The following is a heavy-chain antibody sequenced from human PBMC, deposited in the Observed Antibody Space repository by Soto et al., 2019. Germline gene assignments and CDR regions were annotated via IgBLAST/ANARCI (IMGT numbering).Heavy chain of an antibody. D-gene: IGHD3-3*01. V-gene: IGHV1-8*01. CDR3: ARERKFYFWRKGLDV. Sequence: QVHLVQSGAEVKKPGASVKVSCKASGYTFTSYDINWVRQAPGQGLEWLGWMDPNSGVTGYAQKFQGRVSMTRNISINTAHMELSSLRSEDTAVYYCARERKFYFWRKGLDVWGQGTTVAVSS. CDR1: GYTFTSYD. J-gene: IGHJ6*02. CDR2: MDPNSGVT.